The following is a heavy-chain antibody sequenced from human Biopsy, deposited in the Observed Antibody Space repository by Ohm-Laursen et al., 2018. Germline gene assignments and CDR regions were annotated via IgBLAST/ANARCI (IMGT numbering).Heavy chain of an antibody. D-gene: IGHD2/OR15-2a*01. CDR2: TYYSGST. J-gene: IGHJ6*02. V-gene: IGHV4-59*01. Sequence: TLSLTCTVSGGSISSDYWSWIRQTPGKGLEWIEYTYYSGSTNYNPSLKSRVTISVDTSKNQFSLRLNSVTAADTAVYYCARATNSTGWPYYYFYGMDVWGQGTTVTVSS. CDR1: GGSISSDY. CDR3: ARATNSTGWPYYYFYGMDV.